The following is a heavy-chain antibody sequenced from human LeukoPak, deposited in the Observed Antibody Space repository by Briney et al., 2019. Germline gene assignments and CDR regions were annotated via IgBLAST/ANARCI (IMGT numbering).Heavy chain of an antibody. Sequence: ASVTVSYKASGYTFTIYGISWMRQAPGQGVEWMGWISAYNGNTNYEQKLQGRVTMTTDTSTSTAYMELRSLRSDDTAVYYCARALKPYDSSSWYVEYNWFDLWGQGTLVTVSS. CDR1: GYTFTIYG. J-gene: IGHJ5*02. D-gene: IGHD6-13*01. V-gene: IGHV1-18*01. CDR3: ARALKPYDSSSWYVEYNWFDL. CDR2: ISAYNGNT.